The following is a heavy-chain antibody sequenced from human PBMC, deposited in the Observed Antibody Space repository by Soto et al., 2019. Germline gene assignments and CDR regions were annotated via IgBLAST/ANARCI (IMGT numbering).Heavy chain of an antibody. J-gene: IGHJ4*02. CDR2: ISTNSGVT. Sequence: QVQLVQSEGEVRQPGASVKVSCSASGYTFTSYGIIWVRQAPGQGLEWMGYISTNSGVTTYAQNLQGRLTMTTYTSTRTAYMELRSLSSDDTAVHYGVREMWTRSGPQNFFDYWGLGALVTVSS. D-gene: IGHD6-25*01. CDR1: GYTFTSYG. CDR3: VREMWTRSGPQNFFDY. V-gene: IGHV1-18*01.